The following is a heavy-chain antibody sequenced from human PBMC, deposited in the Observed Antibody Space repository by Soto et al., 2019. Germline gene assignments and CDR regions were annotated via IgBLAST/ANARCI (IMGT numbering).Heavy chain of an antibody. CDR1: AVSEFSFSDQY. CDR3: SRVDPSANSPDF. CDR2: SRNRVNNFST. D-gene: IGHD2-15*01. Sequence: VQVEESGGGLVLPGGSLRLSCTVSAVSEFSFSDQYMDCVRQAPGKGLGWVGRSRNRVNNFSTAYAASVQGRFTISRDESKNTVYLQMHSLKTDDTAVYYCSRVDPSANSPDFWGQGTLVTVSS. J-gene: IGHJ4*02. V-gene: IGHV3-72*01.